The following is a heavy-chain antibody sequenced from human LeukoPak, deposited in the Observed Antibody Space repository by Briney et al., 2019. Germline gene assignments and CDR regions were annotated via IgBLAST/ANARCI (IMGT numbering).Heavy chain of an antibody. J-gene: IGHJ3*02. D-gene: IGHD5-24*01. Sequence: PGGSLRLSCAASGFTFSSYGMHWVRQAPGKGMEWVAVIWYDGSNKYYADSVKGRFTISRDNSKNTLYLQMNSLRAEDTAVYYCATLPGGGDGYNPEAFDIWGQGTMVTVSS. CDR3: ATLPGGGDGYNPEAFDI. CDR2: IWYDGSNK. V-gene: IGHV3-33*01. CDR1: GFTFSSYG.